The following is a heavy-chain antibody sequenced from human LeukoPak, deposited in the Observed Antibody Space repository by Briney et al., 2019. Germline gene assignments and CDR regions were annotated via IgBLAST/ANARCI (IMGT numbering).Heavy chain of an antibody. CDR2: ISNDGSKK. J-gene: IGHJ6*02. CDR3: AKDRSPTGSYYGMDV. V-gene: IGHV3-30*18. D-gene: IGHD1-1*01. CDR1: GFTFSYYA. Sequence: GGSLRLSCAASGFTFSYYAMRWVRQAPGKGLEWVAVISNDGSKKFYIGSVKGRFTVSSDKSTDTLYLQMNSLRPEDTAVYYCAKDRSPTGSYYGMDVWGQGTMVIVSS.